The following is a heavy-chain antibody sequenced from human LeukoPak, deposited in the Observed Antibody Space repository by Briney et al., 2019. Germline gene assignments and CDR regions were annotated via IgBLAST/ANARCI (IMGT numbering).Heavy chain of an antibody. V-gene: IGHV6-1*01. CDR3: ALRWWAFSMDV. CDR2: TYYRSKWYN. D-gene: IGHD4-23*01. J-gene: IGHJ6*02. Sequence: SQTLSLTCAISGDSVSTNSSWNWIRQSPSRGLEWLGRTYYRSKWYNDYVVSVKGRINISPDTSKNQFSLKLSSVTAADTAVYYCALRWWAFSMDVWGQGTTVTVSS. CDR1: GDSVSTNSS.